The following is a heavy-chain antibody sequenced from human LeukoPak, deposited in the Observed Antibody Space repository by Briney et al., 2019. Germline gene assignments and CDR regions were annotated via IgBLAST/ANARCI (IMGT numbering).Heavy chain of an antibody. Sequence: SETLSLTCAVYGGSFSGYYWSWIRQPPGKGLEWIGEINHSGSTNYNPSLKSRVTISVDTPKNQFSLKLSSVTAADTAVYYCARLNYNWFDPWGQGTLVTVSS. CDR2: INHSGST. CDR3: ARLNYNWFDP. D-gene: IGHD1-7*01. CDR1: GGSFSGYY. J-gene: IGHJ5*02. V-gene: IGHV4-34*01.